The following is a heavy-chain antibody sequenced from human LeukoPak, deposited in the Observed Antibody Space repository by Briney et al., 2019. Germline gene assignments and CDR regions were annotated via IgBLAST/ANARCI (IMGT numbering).Heavy chain of an antibody. J-gene: IGHJ6*04. Sequence: GXXSXXYWTWVXXPXXKGLEXXGYIYYSGSTNYNPSLRSRATISVDTSKKQFSLNLSSVTAADTALYYCARVATMVRGSNGMDVWGKGTTVTVSS. CDR3: ARVATMVRGSNGMDV. CDR2: IYYSGST. CDR1: GXXSXXY. D-gene: IGHD3-10*01. V-gene: IGHV4-59*01.